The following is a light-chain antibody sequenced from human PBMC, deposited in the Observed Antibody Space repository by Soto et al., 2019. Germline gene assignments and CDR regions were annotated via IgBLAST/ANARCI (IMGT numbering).Light chain of an antibody. V-gene: IGKV3-15*01. CDR3: QQYNSYST. CDR1: QSVSNN. J-gene: IGKJ1*01. CDR2: GAS. Sequence: EIVMTQSPATLSVSPGERATVPCRASQSVSNNLAWYQQKPGQAPRLLIYGASTRATGIPARFSGSGYGTEFTLTISSLQSEDFATYYCQQYNSYSTFGQGTKVDIK.